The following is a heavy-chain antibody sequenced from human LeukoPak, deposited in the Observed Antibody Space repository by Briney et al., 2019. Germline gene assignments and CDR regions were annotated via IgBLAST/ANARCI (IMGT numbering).Heavy chain of an antibody. Sequence: PGGSLRPSRATSGFTLSSYAMGWVRQAPGKGLEWVSSISGSGKSTYYADSVKGRFTISRDNFEDTVNLQMNSLRADDTATYFCAKDRWFGESRPAHFDSGRQATLVTVSS. CDR2: ISGSGKST. CDR1: GFTLSSYA. CDR3: AKDRWFGESRPAHFDS. V-gene: IGHV3-23*01. D-gene: IGHD3-10*01. J-gene: IGHJ4*02.